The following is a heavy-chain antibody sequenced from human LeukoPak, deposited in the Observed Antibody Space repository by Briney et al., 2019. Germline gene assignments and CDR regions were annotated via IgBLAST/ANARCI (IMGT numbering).Heavy chain of an antibody. CDR2: IYTSGST. CDR1: GNSISSGDNY. J-gene: IGHJ4*02. V-gene: IGHV4-61*02. D-gene: IGHD3-3*01. CDR3: ARASVFGVVIYFDY. Sequence: SETLSLTCTVSGNSISSGDNYWSWIRQPAGKGLEWIGRIYTSGSTNYNPSLKSRVTISVDTSKNQFSLKLSSVTAADTAVYYCARASVFGVVIYFDYWGQGTLVTVSS.